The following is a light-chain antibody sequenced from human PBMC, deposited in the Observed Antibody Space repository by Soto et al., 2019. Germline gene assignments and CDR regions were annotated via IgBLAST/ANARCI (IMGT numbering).Light chain of an antibody. CDR2: EVS. V-gene: IGLV2-14*01. Sequence: QSALTQPASVSGSPGQSITISCTGTSGDVGAYNYVSWYQQHPGKAPKLMIYEVSNRPSGVSNRFSGSKSGNSASLTISGLQAEDEADYYCSSYTGSSTLLVVFGGGTQLTVL. J-gene: IGLJ2*01. CDR3: SSYTGSSTLLVV. CDR1: SGDVGAYNY.